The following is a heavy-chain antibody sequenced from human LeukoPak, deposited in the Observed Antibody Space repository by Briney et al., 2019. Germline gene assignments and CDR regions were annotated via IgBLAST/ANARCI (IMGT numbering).Heavy chain of an antibody. J-gene: IGHJ4*02. CDR3: ARTRYGSGSYTYLDY. CDR2: IYTSGST. D-gene: IGHD3-10*01. V-gene: IGHV4-4*07. CDR1: GGSISNFY. Sequence: SETLSLTCTVSGGSISNFYWSWIRQPAGKGLEWIGRIYTSGSTNYNPSLKSRVTMSIDTSKSQFSLKLSSVTAVDTAVYYCARTRYGSGSYTYLDYWGQGTLVTVSS.